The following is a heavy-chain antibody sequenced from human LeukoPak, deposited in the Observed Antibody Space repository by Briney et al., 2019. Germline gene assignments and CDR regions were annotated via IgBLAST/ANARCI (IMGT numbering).Heavy chain of an antibody. V-gene: IGHV3-21*01. CDR3: ARELMGLTMIVVVNPIDY. CDR1: GFTFSSYS. Sequence: GGSLGLSCAASGFTFSSYSMNWVRQAPGKGLEWVSSISSTSSYIYYADSVKGRFTISRDNAKNSLFLQMNSLRAEGTAVYYCARELMGLTMIVVVNPIDYWGQGTLVTVSS. CDR2: ISSTSSYI. J-gene: IGHJ4*02. D-gene: IGHD3-22*01.